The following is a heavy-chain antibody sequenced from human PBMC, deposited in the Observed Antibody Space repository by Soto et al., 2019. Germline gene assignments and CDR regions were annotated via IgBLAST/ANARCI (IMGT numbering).Heavy chain of an antibody. Sequence: ASVKVSCKASGYTFTGYYMHWVRQAPGQGLEWMGWINPNSGGTNYAQKFQGWVTMTRDTSISTAYMELSRLRSDDTAVYYCARDLRYYDSSGYSYDAFDIWGQGTMVTVSS. CDR3: ARDLRYYDSSGYSYDAFDI. V-gene: IGHV1-2*04. J-gene: IGHJ3*02. CDR2: INPNSGGT. D-gene: IGHD3-22*01. CDR1: GYTFTGYY.